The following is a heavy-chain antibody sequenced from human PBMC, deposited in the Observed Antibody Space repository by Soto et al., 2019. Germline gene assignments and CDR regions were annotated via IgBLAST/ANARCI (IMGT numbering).Heavy chain of an antibody. V-gene: IGHV3-21*01. CDR3: ARDLGLLQSLFDY. Sequence: LXLSCLASGVIFNSFNMNWSLRAPGRGLEWVASISVSGDNIYYGDSVQGRFTISRDNSKRSVFLDLKSLRVEDTAVYYCARDLGLLQSLFDYWGQGTLVTVSS. J-gene: IGHJ4*02. CDR2: ISVSGDNI. CDR1: GVIFNSFN. D-gene: IGHD1-1*01.